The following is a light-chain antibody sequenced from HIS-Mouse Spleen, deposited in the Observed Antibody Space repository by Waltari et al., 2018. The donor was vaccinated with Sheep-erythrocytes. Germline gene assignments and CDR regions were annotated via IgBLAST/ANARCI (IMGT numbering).Light chain of an antibody. Sequence: QSALTQPPSASGSPGQSVTISCTGTSSDVGGYNYVSWYQQHPGQAPKLMIYEVSKRPSGVPVPFSGSKSGNTASLPVSGLQAEDEADYYCSSYAGSNNWVFGGGTKLTVL. J-gene: IGLJ3*02. CDR2: EVS. CDR1: SSDVGGYNY. V-gene: IGLV2-8*01. CDR3: SSYAGSNNWV.